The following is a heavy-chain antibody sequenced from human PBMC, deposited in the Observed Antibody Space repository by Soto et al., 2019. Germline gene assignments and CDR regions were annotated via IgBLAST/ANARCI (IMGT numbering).Heavy chain of an antibody. CDR1: VYSFTNND. V-gene: IGHV1-8*01. J-gene: IGHJ5*02. D-gene: IGHD3-16*01. Sequence: GASVKVSCKASVYSFTNNDVTWVRQATGQGLEWMGWMNPGSGDTGYAQKFQGRFTMTRDISIATAYMELSSLRADDTAIYYCARMATFGSLNWFDPWGQGTLGTVSS. CDR3: ARMATFGSLNWFDP. CDR2: MNPGSGDT.